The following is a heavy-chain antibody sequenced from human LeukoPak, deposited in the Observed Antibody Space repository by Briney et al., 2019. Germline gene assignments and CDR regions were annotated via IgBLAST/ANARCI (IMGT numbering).Heavy chain of an antibody. CDR1: GGYISSNF. D-gene: IGHD2-15*01. J-gene: IGHJ5*02. V-gene: IGHV4-4*07. CDR2: IYTSGGS. Sequence: PSETLSLTRTVSGGYISSNFWRWIRQPAGKGLEWIGRIYTSGGSNYNPSFKSRVAMLVDTSKNQFSLKLSCVTAADTALYYCARDARGYCSGGACLSWFDPWGQGTLVTVSS. CDR3: ARDARGYCSGGACLSWFDP.